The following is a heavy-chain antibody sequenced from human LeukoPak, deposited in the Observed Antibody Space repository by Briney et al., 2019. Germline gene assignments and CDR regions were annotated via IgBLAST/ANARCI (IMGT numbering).Heavy chain of an antibody. J-gene: IGHJ3*02. CDR3: TRDDPRRRDGYNRPWGAFDI. V-gene: IGHV3-49*04. CDR1: GFTFGDYA. CDR2: IRSKAYGGTT. D-gene: IGHD5-24*01. Sequence: GGSLRLSCTASGFTFGDYAMSWVRQAPGKGLEWVGFIRSKAYGGTTEYAASVKGRFTISRDDSKSIAYLQMNSLKTEDTAVYYCTRDDPRRRDGYNRPWGAFDIWGQGTMVTVSS.